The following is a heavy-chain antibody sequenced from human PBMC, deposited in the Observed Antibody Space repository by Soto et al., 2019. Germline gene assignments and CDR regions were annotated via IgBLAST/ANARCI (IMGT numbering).Heavy chain of an antibody. CDR1: GGSFSGYY. CDR3: ARSIDP. V-gene: IGHV4-34*09. CDR2: INHSGST. Sequence: SETLSLTCAVYGGSFSGYYWSWIRQPPGKGLEWIGEINHSGSTNYNPSLKSRVTISVDTSKNQFSLKLSSVTAADTAVYYCARSIDPWGQGTLVTVSS. J-gene: IGHJ5*02.